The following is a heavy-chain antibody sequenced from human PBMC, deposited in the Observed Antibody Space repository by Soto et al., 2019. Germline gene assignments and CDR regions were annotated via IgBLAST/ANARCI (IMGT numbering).Heavy chain of an antibody. CDR3: AKVRAPVNDAFDI. CDR1: GFTFSSYA. Sequence: VGSLRLSCAASGFTFSSYAMSWVRQAPGKGLEWVSAISGSGGSTYYADSVKGRFTISRDNSKNTLYLQMNSLRAEDTAVYYCAKVRAPVNDAFDIWGQGTMVTVSS. D-gene: IGHD4-17*01. J-gene: IGHJ3*02. CDR2: ISGSGGST. V-gene: IGHV3-23*01.